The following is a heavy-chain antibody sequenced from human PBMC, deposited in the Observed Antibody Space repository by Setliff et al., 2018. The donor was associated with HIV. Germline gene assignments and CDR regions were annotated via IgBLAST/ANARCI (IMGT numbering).Heavy chain of an antibody. CDR2: INHSGST. CDR1: GGSISSHY. CDR3: ARGYVYDFWSGYYALHYYYMDV. Sequence: SETLSLTCTVSGGSISSHYWSWIRQPPGKGLEWIGEINHSGSTNYNPSLKSRVTISIDTSKNQFFLKLSTMTAADTAVYYCARGYVYDFWSGYYALHYYYMDVWGKGTTVTVSS. D-gene: IGHD3-3*01. J-gene: IGHJ6*03. V-gene: IGHV4-34*01.